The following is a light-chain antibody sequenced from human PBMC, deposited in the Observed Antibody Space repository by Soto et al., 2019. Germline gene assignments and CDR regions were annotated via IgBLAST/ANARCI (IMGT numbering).Light chain of an antibody. Sequence: QSALTQPASVSGSPGQSITISCTGTSSDVRGYNYVSWYQQHPGKAPKLMIYDVSNRPSGVSNRSSGSKSGNTASLTISGLQAEDEADYYCSSCTTSSTLYVFGTGTKVTV. V-gene: IGLV2-14*01. CDR2: DVS. J-gene: IGLJ1*01. CDR3: SSCTTSSTLYV. CDR1: SSDVRGYNY.